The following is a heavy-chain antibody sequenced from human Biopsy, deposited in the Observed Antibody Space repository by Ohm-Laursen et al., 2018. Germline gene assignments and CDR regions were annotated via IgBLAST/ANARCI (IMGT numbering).Heavy chain of an antibody. D-gene: IGHD3-9*01. CDR2: ISYNERT. CDR1: GASVKTFGYF. Sequence: TLSLTCSVSGASVKTFGYFWAWFRQRPGKGLEWIGYISYNERTHYNPSLTSRLAISFDTSNNRISLQLRSVSVADTAVYYCVREPKTGTAEAWYFDLWGRGSPVTAPS. J-gene: IGHJ2*01. CDR3: VREPKTGTAEAWYFDL. V-gene: IGHV4-31*03.